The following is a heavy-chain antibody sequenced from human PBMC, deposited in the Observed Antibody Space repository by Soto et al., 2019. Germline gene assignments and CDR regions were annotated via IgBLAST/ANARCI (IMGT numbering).Heavy chain of an antibody. D-gene: IGHD5-12*01. CDR1: GYSISSGYY. CDR3: ARKGVATTVFDY. Sequence: KASETLSLSCAVSGYSISSGYYWGWIRQPPGKRLEWIGSIYYIGSTYYNPSLESRVTISVDTSKNHFSLKLSSVTAADTAVYYCARKGVATTVFDYWGQGTLVTVSS. J-gene: IGHJ4*02. V-gene: IGHV4-38-2*01. CDR2: IYYIGST.